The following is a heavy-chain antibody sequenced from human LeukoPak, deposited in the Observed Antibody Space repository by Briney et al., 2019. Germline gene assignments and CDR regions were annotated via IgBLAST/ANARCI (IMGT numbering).Heavy chain of an antibody. Sequence: GGSPRLSCAASGFTFEDYDMHWVRQAPGKGLEWVSGISWNSGSRGYADSVKGRFTISRDNAKNSLYLQMDSLRTEDTAFYYCAKDTSWFTSAFDIWGQGTMVTVSS. J-gene: IGHJ3*02. V-gene: IGHV3-9*01. D-gene: IGHD3-10*01. CDR1: GFTFEDYD. CDR3: AKDTSWFTSAFDI. CDR2: ISWNSGSR.